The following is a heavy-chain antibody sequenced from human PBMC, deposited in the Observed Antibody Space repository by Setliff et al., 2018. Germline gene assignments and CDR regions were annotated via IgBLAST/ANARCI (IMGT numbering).Heavy chain of an antibody. CDR3: ASDASYDFLSGYRGPFDY. Sequence: ASVKVSCKASGYTFTSYYMHWVRQAPGQGLEWMGIINPSGGSTSYAQKFQGRVTMTRDTSTTTVYMELSSLRSEDTAVYYCASDASYDFLSGYRGPFDYWGQGTLVTVSS. CDR1: GYTFTSYY. V-gene: IGHV1-46*01. CDR2: INPSGGST. J-gene: IGHJ4*02. D-gene: IGHD3-3*01.